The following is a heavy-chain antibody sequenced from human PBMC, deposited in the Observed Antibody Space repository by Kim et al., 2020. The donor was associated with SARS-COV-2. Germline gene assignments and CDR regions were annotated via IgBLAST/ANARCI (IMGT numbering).Heavy chain of an antibody. Sequence: DSVKGRFTISRDNAKNSLYLQMNSLRAEDPAVYYCAREASYMVRGVSFDYWGQGTLVTVSS. J-gene: IGHJ4*02. D-gene: IGHD3-10*01. V-gene: IGHV3-11*04. CDR3: AREASYMVRGVSFDY.